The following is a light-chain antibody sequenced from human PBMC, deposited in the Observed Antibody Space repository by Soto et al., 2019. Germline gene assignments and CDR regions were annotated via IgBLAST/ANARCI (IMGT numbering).Light chain of an antibody. Sequence: DIVLTQSPGTLSLSPGERATLSCRASQSVTSSYIAWYQHKPGQAPRLLIYGASNRATGIQDRFSGSGSGTDFTLTISRLEPEDFTVYYCQHYGSSPGTFGQGTNLEIK. CDR1: QSVTSSY. CDR3: QHYGSSPGT. CDR2: GAS. V-gene: IGKV3-20*01. J-gene: IGKJ2*01.